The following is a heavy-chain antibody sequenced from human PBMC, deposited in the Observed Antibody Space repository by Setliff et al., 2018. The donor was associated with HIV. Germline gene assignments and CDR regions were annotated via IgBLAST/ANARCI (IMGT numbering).Heavy chain of an antibody. CDR2: IATYDGNT. J-gene: IGHJ4*02. CDR1: GYTFNSYG. Sequence: ASVKVSCKASGYTFNSYGISWVRQAPGQGPEWVGWIATYDGNTNYAQRLQGRVTLTTDTSTSTAYMELRSLRFDDTAVYFCARGVSQAYTYGSGAYYYFDFWGLGTLVTVS. D-gene: IGHD6-19*01. V-gene: IGHV1-18*01. CDR3: ARGVSQAYTYGSGAYYYFDF.